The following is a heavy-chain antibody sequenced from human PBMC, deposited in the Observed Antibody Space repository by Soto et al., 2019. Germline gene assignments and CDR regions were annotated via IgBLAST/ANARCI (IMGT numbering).Heavy chain of an antibody. Sequence: QVQLQESGPGLVKPSQTMSLTCTVSGDSISTGDYSWSWIRQHQGQGLEWIGYIYYSGSTYYNPSLRSRVTISVDTSKNQFSLKLSSVTAADTAVYYCARFDYGDYYFDYCGQGTLVTVSS. CDR3: ARFDYGDYYFDY. CDR2: IYYSGST. CDR1: GDSISTGDYS. V-gene: IGHV4-31*03. J-gene: IGHJ4*02. D-gene: IGHD4-17*01.